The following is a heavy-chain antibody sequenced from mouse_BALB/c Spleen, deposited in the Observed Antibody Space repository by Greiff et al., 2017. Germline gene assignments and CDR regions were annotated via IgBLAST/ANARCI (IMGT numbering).Heavy chain of an antibody. J-gene: IGHJ3*01. V-gene: IGHV1S137*01. Sequence: QVQLKQSGAELVRPGVSVKISCKGSGYTFTDYAMHWVKQSHAKSLEWIGVISTYYGDASYNQKFKGKATMTVDKSSSTAYMELARLTSEDSAIYYCARPYGDDGAWFAYWGQGTLVTVSA. CDR1: GYTFTDYA. CDR2: ISTYYGDA. CDR3: ARPYGDDGAWFAY. D-gene: IGHD2-2*01.